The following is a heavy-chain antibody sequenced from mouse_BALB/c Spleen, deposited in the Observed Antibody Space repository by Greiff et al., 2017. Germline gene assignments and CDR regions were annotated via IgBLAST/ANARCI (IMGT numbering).Heavy chain of an antibody. CDR2: IAPGSGST. J-gene: IGHJ4*01. CDR1: GYTFTSYW. V-gene: IGHV1S41*01. CDR3: ARERDAMDY. Sequence: DLVKPGASVKLSCKASGYTFTSYWINWIKQRPGQGLEWIGRIAPGSGSTYYNEMFKGKATLTVDTSSSTAYIQLSILSSEDSAVYFCARERDAMDYWGQGTSVTVSS.